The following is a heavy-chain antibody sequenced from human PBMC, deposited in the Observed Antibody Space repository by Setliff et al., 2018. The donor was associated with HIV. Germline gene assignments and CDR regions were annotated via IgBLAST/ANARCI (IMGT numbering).Heavy chain of an antibody. CDR2: ISGSGDIT. Sequence: LRLSCAASEFTFSSYTMKWVRQAPGKGLEWVSVISGSGDITYYRESVKGRFTVSRDNSNNTVYLQMNSLRAEDTAMYYCAKTQTVITVYGPFDSWGQGTPVTVSS. CDR1: EFTFSSYT. CDR3: AKTQTVITVYGPFDS. J-gene: IGHJ4*02. V-gene: IGHV3-23*01. D-gene: IGHD4-4*01.